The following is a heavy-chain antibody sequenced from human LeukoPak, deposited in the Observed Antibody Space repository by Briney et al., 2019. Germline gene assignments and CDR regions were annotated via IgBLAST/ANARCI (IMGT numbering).Heavy chain of an antibody. V-gene: IGHV4-38-2*02. CDR2: IYHSGST. CDR1: GYSISSGYY. Sequence: SETLSLTCTVSGYSISSGYYWGWIRQPPGKGLEWIGSIYHSGSTYYNPSLKSRVTISVDRSKNQFSLKLSSVTAADTAVYYCASLAAAGSYYFDYWGQGTLVTVSS. D-gene: IGHD6-13*01. J-gene: IGHJ4*02. CDR3: ASLAAAGSYYFDY.